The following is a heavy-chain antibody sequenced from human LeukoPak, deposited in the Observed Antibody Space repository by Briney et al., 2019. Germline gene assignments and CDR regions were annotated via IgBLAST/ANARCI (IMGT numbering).Heavy chain of an antibody. V-gene: IGHV4-4*07. D-gene: IGHD2-2*01. J-gene: IGHJ3*02. CDR2: IYTSGST. CDR1: GGSISSYY. CDR3: ARFGYCSSTSCYGDAFDI. Sequence: SETLSLTCTVSGGSISSYYWSRIRQPAGKGLEWIGRIYTSGSTNYNPSLKSRVTMSVDTSKNQFSLKLSSVTAADTAVYYCARFGYCSSTSCYGDAFDIWGQGTMVTVSS.